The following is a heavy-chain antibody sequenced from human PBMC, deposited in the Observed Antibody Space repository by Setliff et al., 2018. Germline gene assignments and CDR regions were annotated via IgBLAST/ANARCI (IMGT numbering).Heavy chain of an antibody. D-gene: IGHD1-26*01. V-gene: IGHV1-8*03. CDR2: MNPNSGNT. CDR1: GYTFTSYD. CDR3: ARVKVIVGATPRTYYMDV. Sequence: ASVNVSCKASGYTFTSYDINWVRQATGQGLEWMGWMNPNSGNTGYAQKFQGRVTITRNTSISTAYMELSSLRSEDTAVYYCARVKVIVGATPRTYYMDVWGKGTTVTVSS. J-gene: IGHJ6*03.